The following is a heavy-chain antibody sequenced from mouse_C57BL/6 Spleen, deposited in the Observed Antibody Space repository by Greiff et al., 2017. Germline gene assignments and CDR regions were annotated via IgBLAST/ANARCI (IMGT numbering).Heavy chain of an antibody. CDR3: ARRGLGSAWFAC. D-gene: IGHD1-1*01. CDR1: GYSFTGYY. V-gene: IGHV1-42*01. J-gene: IGHJ3*01. CDR2: INPDTSGT. Sequence: VQLQESGPELVKPGASVKLSCKASGYSFTGYYMNWVKQSPEKSLEWIGEINPDTSGTTYNQQFKAKATLTLDKSSSTAYMQLKSLTSEDSAVYYWARRGLGSAWFACWGQGALVTVSA.